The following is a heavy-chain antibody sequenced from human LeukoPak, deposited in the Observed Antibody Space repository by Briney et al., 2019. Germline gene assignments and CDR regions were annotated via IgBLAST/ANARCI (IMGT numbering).Heavy chain of an antibody. Sequence: GGSLRLSCAASGFTFYDYGMTWVRQAPGKGLEWVSTICGSGLSTYYADSVKGRFTISRDNSNNTVFLQMNSLRAEDTAVYFCAKDRRIAAAVSRFDYWGQGTLVTVSS. CDR2: ICGSGLST. CDR3: AKDRRIAAAVSRFDY. CDR1: GFTFYDYG. V-gene: IGHV3-23*01. J-gene: IGHJ4*02. D-gene: IGHD6-13*01.